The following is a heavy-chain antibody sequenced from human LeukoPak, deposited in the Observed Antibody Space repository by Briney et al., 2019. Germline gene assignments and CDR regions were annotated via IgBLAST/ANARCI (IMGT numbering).Heavy chain of an antibody. V-gene: IGHV3-30-3*01. Sequence: PGGSLGLSCAASGFTFRNYVIHWVRQAPGKGLEWVAVISYDGSNKYYADSVKGRFTISRDNSKNTLYLQMNSLRAEDTAVYYCARGLAVAGHFDYWGQGTLVTVSS. CDR1: GFTFRNYV. D-gene: IGHD6-19*01. CDR3: ARGLAVAGHFDY. J-gene: IGHJ4*02. CDR2: ISYDGSNK.